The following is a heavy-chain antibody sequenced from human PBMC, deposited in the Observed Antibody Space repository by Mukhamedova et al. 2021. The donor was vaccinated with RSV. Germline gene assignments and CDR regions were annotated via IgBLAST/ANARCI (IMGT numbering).Heavy chain of an antibody. D-gene: IGHD6-19*01. V-gene: IGHV1-46*01. CDR2: INPRGDST. Sequence: GLEWMGVINPRGDSTSYGQKFQGRVNMTSDTSMSTVYMELSSLRSEDTAVHYCARGLSSGLLDYSGQGTLVTVSS. J-gene: IGHJ4*02. CDR3: ARGLSSGLLDY.